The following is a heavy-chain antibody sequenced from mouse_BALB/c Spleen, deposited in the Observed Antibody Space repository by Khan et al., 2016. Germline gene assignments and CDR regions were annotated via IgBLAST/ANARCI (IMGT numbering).Heavy chain of an antibody. CDR2: ISCYNGAT. CDR3: ARGDYDGYYAMDY. J-gene: IGHJ4*01. V-gene: IGHV1S34*01. Sequence: LVKTGASVKISCKASAYSFTGYYIHWVKQSHGKGLEWIGYISCYNGATNYNQKFRGKATFTVDTSSSTAYMQFNSLTSEDSAVYYCARGDYDGYYAMDYWGQGTSVTVAS. CDR1: AYSFTGYY. D-gene: IGHD2-4*01.